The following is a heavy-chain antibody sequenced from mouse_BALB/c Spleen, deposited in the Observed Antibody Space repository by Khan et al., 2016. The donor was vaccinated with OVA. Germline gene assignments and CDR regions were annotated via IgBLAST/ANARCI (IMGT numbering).Heavy chain of an antibody. D-gene: IGHD2-10*01. Sequence: VQLQESGPGLAAPSQSLSITCTISGFSLTNYGVHWVRQPPGKGLEWLVVIWSDGSTTYNSALKSRLTITKDNSQSQVFLRVNSLQTDDTAIYFCTRQPYYHYNIMDFWGQGTSGTVSS. V-gene: IGHV2-6-1*01. CDR3: TRQPYYHYNIMDF. J-gene: IGHJ4*01. CDR2: IWSDGST. CDR1: GFSLTNYG.